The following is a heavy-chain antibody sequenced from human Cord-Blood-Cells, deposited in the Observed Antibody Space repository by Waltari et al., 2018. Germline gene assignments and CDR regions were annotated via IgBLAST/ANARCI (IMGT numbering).Heavy chain of an antibody. CDR2: INPNSGGT. CDR1: GYTFTGYY. CDR3: ARGDCSSTSCYGYWYFDL. J-gene: IGHJ2*01. V-gene: IGHV1-2*04. Sequence: QVQLVQSGAEVKKPGASVKVSCKASGYTFTGYYMHWVRQAPGQGLEWMGWINPNSGGTNYAQKFQGWVTITRDTSISTAYMELGRLRSDDTAVYYCARGDCSSTSCYGYWYFDLWGRGTLVTVSS. D-gene: IGHD2-2*01.